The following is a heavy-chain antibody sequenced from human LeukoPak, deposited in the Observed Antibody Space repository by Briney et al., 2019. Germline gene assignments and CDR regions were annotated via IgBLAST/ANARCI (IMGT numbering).Heavy chain of an antibody. J-gene: IGHJ4*02. Sequence: SGGSLRLSCAASGFTFDDYAMHWVRQAPGKGLEWVSGISWNSGSIGYADSVKGRFTISRDNAKNSLYLQMNSLRAEDTAVYYCARDAFVPGIVVVPAAIFDDYWGQGTLVTVSS. CDR2: ISWNSGSI. V-gene: IGHV3-9*01. CDR3: ARDAFVPGIVVVPAAIFDDY. D-gene: IGHD2-2*02. CDR1: GFTFDDYA.